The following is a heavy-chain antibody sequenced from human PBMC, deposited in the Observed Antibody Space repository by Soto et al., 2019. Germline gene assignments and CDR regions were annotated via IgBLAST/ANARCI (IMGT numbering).Heavy chain of an antibody. D-gene: IGHD5-18*01. CDR2: IIPIFGTA. V-gene: IGHV1-69*12. CDR3: ASHNYGNANYYSYGMDV. Sequence: QVQLVQSGAEVKKPGSSVKVSCKASGGTFSTYAISWVRQAPGQGLEWMGGIIPIFGTADYAQKFQGRVTITADEPTSTAYRELSSMRSEDTAVYYCASHNYGNANYYSYGMDVWGQGTTVTVSS. CDR1: GGTFSTYA. J-gene: IGHJ6*02.